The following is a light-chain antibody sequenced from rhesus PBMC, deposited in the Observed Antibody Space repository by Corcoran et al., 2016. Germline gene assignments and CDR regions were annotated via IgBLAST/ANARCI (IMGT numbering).Light chain of an antibody. CDR1: QGINSW. CDR2: KAS. Sequence: DIQMTQSPSSLSASVGDKVSITGRASQGINSWLVWYQQKLGKAPKLRCYKASSLQSGGPSRFSGRGSRTDFTLPISSLQPENFGTYYCLPYNTRPYTFGPGAKLEIK. V-gene: IGKV1-21*01. J-gene: IGKJ3*01. CDR3: LPYNTRPYT.